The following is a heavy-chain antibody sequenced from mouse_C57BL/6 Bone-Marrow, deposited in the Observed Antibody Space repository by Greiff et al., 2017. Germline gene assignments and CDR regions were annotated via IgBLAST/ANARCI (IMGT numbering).Heavy chain of an antibody. D-gene: IGHD2-3*01. V-gene: IGHV6-3*01. CDR2: IRLKSDNYAT. Sequence: EVMLVESGGGLVQPGGSMKLSCVASGFTFSNYWMNWVRQSPEKGLEWVAQIRLKSDNYATHYAESVKGRFTISRDDSKSSVYLQMNNLRAEDTGIYYCTVGRWLLPYAMDYWGQGTSVTVSS. CDR1: GFTFSNYW. J-gene: IGHJ4*01. CDR3: TVGRWLLPYAMDY.